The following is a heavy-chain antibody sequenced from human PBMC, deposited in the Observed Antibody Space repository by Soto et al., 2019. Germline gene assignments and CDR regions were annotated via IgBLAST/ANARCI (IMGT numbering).Heavy chain of an antibody. CDR3: ARHRARNWFDP. D-gene: IGHD6-6*01. Sequence: PSETLSLTCIVSGGSISGSSYYWGWIRQPPGKGLEWIGSIYYSGSTYYNPSLKSRVTISVDTSKNQFSLKLSSVTAADTAVFYCARHRARNWFDPWGQGTRVTVSS. V-gene: IGHV4-39*01. CDR2: IYYSGST. CDR1: GGSISGSSYY. J-gene: IGHJ5*02.